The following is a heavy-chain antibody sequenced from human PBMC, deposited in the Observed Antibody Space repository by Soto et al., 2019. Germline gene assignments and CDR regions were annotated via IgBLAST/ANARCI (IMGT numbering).Heavy chain of an antibody. CDR1: GYTFTSYA. Sequence: QVQLVQSGAEVKKPGASVKVSCKASGYTFTSYAISWVRQAPGPGLEWMGWISAYNGNTNYAQNLQGRGTITTYTSTSTAYMELRRLRSDDTAVYYCARDSPPIAPWGQGTLGTVSS. J-gene: IGHJ5*02. V-gene: IGHV1-18*01. D-gene: IGHD6-13*01. CDR2: ISAYNGNT. CDR3: ARDSPPIAP.